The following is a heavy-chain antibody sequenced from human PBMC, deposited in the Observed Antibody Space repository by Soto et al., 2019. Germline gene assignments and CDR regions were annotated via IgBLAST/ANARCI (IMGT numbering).Heavy chain of an antibody. CDR2: IIPIFGTA. V-gene: IGHV1-69*01. D-gene: IGHD6-13*01. Sequence: QVQLVQSGAEVKKPGSSVKVSCKASGGTFSSYAISWVRQAPGQGLEWMGGIIPIFGTANYAQKFQGRVTITADESTGPAYMELSSLRSEDTAVYYCARGVLLAAAGTLVVARFDPWGQGTLVTVSS. J-gene: IGHJ5*02. CDR3: ARGVLLAAAGTLVVARFDP. CDR1: GGTFSSYA.